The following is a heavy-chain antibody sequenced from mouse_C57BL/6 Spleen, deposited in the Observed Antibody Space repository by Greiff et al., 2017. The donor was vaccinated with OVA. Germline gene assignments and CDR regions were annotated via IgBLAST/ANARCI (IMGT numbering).Heavy chain of an antibody. CDR3: ARVGMGYYGSSWFAY. CDR1: GYTFTDYY. V-gene: IGHV1-26*01. CDR2: INPNNGGT. Sequence: EVQLQQSGPELVKPGASVKISCKASGYTFTDYYMNWVKQSHGKSLEWIGDINPNNGGTSYNQKFKGKATLTVDKSSSTAYMELRSLTSEDSAVYYCARVGMGYYGSSWFAYWGQGTLVTVSA. J-gene: IGHJ3*01. D-gene: IGHD1-1*01.